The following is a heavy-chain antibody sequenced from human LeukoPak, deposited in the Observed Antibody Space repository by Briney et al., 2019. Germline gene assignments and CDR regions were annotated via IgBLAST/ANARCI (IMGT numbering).Heavy chain of an antibody. CDR1: GASVSSIGYY. Sequence: SETLSLTFGVSGASVSSIGYYWSWIRQPPGKGLEWIGYIYYSGSTNYNPSLKSRVTISVDTSKNQFSLKLSSVTAADTAVYYCARVGSVEWLANDAFDIWGQGTMVTVSS. J-gene: IGHJ3*02. D-gene: IGHD6-19*01. V-gene: IGHV4-61*08. CDR3: ARVGSVEWLANDAFDI. CDR2: IYYSGST.